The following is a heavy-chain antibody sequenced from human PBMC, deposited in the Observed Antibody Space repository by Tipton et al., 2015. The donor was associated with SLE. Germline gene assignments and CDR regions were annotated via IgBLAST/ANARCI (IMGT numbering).Heavy chain of an antibody. CDR3: ARGKGNSSGWGHYYFYGMDV. V-gene: IGHV4-39*07. Sequence: TLSLTCTVSGDSIRSSGFFWGWIRQPPGKGLEWIGSIFHIGNTYYNPSLKSRVTISVDRSKNQFSLKVNSVTAADTAVYYCARGKGNSSGWGHYYFYGMDVWGQGTTVTVSS. D-gene: IGHD6-19*01. CDR1: GDSIRSSGFF. CDR2: IFHIGNT. J-gene: IGHJ6*02.